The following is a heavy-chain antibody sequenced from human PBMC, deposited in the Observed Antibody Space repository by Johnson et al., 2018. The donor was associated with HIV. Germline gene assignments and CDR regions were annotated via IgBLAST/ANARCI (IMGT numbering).Heavy chain of an antibody. CDR3: AKDSMGYNWNQFEAFDI. CDR1: GFTFSSYG. CDR2: IWYDGSNT. V-gene: IGHV3-33*06. J-gene: IGHJ3*02. D-gene: IGHD1-20*01. Sequence: VQLVESGGGVVQPGRSLRLSCAASGFTFSSYGMHWVRQGAGKGLEWVALIWYDGSNTYYADSVKGRFTISRDNSKNTLDLQMTSLRAEDTAVYYCAKDSMGYNWNQFEAFDIWGQGTMVIVSS.